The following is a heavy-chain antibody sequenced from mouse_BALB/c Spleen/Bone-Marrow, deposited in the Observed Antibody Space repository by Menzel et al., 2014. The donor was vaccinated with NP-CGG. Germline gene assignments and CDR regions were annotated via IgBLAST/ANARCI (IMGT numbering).Heavy chain of an antibody. V-gene: IGHV1-20*02. J-gene: IGHJ1*01. CDR2: INPYNGDT. Sequence: VQLQQSGPELVKPGASVKISCKASGYSFTGYFMNWVMQSHGKSLEWIGRINPYNGDTFYNQKFKGKATLTVDKSSSTAHMELRSLPSEDSAVYYCAREGGYYYGSSPYFDVWGAGTTVTVSS. CDR1: GYSFTGYF. CDR3: AREGGYYYGSSPYFDV. D-gene: IGHD1-1*01.